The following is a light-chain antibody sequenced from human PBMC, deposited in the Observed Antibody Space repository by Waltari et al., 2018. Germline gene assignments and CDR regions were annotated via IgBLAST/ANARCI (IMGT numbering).Light chain of an antibody. CDR2: VNSDGSH. Sequence: QVVLTQSPSASASLGASVKLTCTMSSGHSSYAIEWHQQQPEKGPRYLMKVNSDGSHNKGDGIPERFSGSSSGAERYLTISGLQSEDEADYYCQTWGTGPRVFGGGTKLTVL. CDR1: SGHSSYA. CDR3: QTWGTGPRV. V-gene: IGLV4-69*01. J-gene: IGLJ2*01.